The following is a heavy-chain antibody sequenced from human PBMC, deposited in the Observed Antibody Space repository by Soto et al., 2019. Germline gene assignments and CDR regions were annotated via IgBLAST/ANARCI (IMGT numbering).Heavy chain of an antibody. V-gene: IGHV3-23*05. J-gene: IGHJ4*02. Sequence: RGSLRLSCAASGFSLTNYSMNWVRQAPGQGLEWVAFIDPSGTTTNYTQTVKGRFTISKDKSMNTAYLQLNSLRAEDTAVYYCKKARVPDGIYSFDYWGQGAMVTVSS. CDR1: GFSLTNYS. CDR3: KKARVPDGIYSFDY. D-gene: IGHD2-15*01. CDR2: IDPSGTTT.